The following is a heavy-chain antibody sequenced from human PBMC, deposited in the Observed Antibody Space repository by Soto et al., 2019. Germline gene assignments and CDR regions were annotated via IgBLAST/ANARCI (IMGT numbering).Heavy chain of an antibody. CDR2: IDPTDSYT. J-gene: IGHJ4*02. CDR1: GYSFTTYW. V-gene: IGHV5-10-1*01. D-gene: IGHD4-17*01. CDR3: ARHSYGDYDY. Sequence: GESLKISCQGSGYSFTTYWISWVRQMPGKGLECMGRIDPTDSYTDYSPSFEGHVTMSVDRSINTAYLEWSSLKASDTAMYYCARHSYGDYDYWGQGTLVTVSS.